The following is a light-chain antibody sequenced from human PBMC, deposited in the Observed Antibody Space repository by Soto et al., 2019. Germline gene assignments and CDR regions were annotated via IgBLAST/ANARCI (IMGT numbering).Light chain of an antibody. J-gene: IGLJ2*01. CDR1: SSDVDDHNS. Sequence: QSALTQPASVSGSPGQSITISCPGTSSDVDDHNSVFWFQQHPGKAPKVMTYEVSNRPSGVSNPFSGSKSGNTASLTISGLQAEDGADYYSRSYKRSNTLVVFGGGTKLTVL. CDR3: RSYKRSNTLVV. CDR2: EVS. V-gene: IGLV2-14*01.